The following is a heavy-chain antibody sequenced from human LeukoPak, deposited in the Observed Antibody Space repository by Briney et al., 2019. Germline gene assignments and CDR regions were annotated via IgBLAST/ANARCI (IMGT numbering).Heavy chain of an antibody. CDR2: IYPGDSDT. D-gene: IGHD4-17*01. J-gene: IGHJ4*02. CDR1: GYSFTTYW. V-gene: IGHV5-51*01. Sequence: GESLKISCNGSGYSFTTYWIGWVRQMPGQGLEWMGIIYPGDSDTRYSPSFQGQVTISADKSISTAYLQWSSLKASDTAMYYCARQAKQDGDYVDYWGQGTLVSVSS. CDR3: ARQAKQDGDYVDY.